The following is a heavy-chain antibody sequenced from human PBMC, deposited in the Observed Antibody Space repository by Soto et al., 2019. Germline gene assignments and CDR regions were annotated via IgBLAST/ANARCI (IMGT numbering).Heavy chain of an antibody. CDR3: ARGRRPRMYNWFDP. D-gene: IGHD2-15*01. Sequence: ASVKVSCKASGYTFTGYYMHLVRQAPGQGLEWMGWINPNSGGTNYAQKFQGRVTMTRDTSISTAYMELSRLRSDDTAVYYCARGRRPRMYNWFDPWGQGTLVTVSS. CDR2: INPNSGGT. J-gene: IGHJ5*02. V-gene: IGHV1-2*02. CDR1: GYTFTGYY.